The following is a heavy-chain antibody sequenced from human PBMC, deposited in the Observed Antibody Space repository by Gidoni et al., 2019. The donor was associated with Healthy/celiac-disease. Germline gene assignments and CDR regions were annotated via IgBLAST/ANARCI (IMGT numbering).Heavy chain of an antibody. CDR3: TTDPTYYYDSSGSLLDY. Sequence: EVQLVESGGGLVKPGGSLRLSCAASGFTFSNAWMSWVRQAPGKGLEWVGRIKSKTDGGTTDYAAPVKGRFTISRDDSKNTLYLQMNSLKTEDTAVYYCTTDPTYYYDSSGSLLDYWGQGTLVTVSS. CDR1: GFTFSNAW. D-gene: IGHD3-22*01. V-gene: IGHV3-15*01. J-gene: IGHJ4*02. CDR2: IKSKTDGGTT.